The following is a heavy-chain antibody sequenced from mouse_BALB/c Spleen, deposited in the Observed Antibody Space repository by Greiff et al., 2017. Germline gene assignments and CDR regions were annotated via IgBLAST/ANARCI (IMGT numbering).Heavy chain of an antibody. CDR2: INPSNGGT. J-gene: IGHJ4*01. D-gene: IGHD1-1*01. Sequence: QVQLQQPGAELVKPGASVKLSCKASGYTFTSYYMYWVKQRPGQGLEWIGGINPSNGGTNFNEKFKGKATLTVDKSSSTAYMQLSSLTSEDSAVYYCTRGDFTTVVATRCMDYWGQGTSVTVSS. CDR3: TRGDFTTVVATRCMDY. CDR1: GYTFTSYY. V-gene: IGHV1S81*02.